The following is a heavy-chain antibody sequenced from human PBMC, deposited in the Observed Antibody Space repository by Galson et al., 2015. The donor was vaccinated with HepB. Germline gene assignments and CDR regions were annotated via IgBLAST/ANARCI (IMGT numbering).Heavy chain of an antibody. CDR3: AKFHWLAHTDAFDI. CDR1: GITLGPSS. V-gene: IGHV3-48*02. Sequence: SLRLSCAASGITLGPSSMNWVRQAPGKGLEWVSYISGGSGSRISYAESVKGRFTISRDNAKNSLYLQMNNLRDDDTAMYYCAKFHWLAHTDAFDIWGQGTMVTVSS. J-gene: IGHJ3*02. CDR2: ISGGSGSRI. D-gene: IGHD6-19*01.